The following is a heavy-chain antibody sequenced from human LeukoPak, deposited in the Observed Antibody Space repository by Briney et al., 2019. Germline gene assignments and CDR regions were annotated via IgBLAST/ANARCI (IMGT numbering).Heavy chain of an antibody. J-gene: IGHJ4*02. D-gene: IGHD3-16*01. V-gene: IGHV3-11*05. CDR1: GFTFSSYA. Sequence: GGSLRLSCAASGFTFSSYAMSWIRQAPGKGLEWLSYKASSSSHINYADSVKGRFTISRDHAKNSLYLQMNSLRAEDTAVYYGGRDPGGGGFYYFDYWGQGTLVTVSS. CDR2: KASSSSHI. CDR3: GRDPGGGGFYYFDY.